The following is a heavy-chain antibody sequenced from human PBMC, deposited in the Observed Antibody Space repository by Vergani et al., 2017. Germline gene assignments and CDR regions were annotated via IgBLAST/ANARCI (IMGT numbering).Heavy chain of an antibody. D-gene: IGHD2-15*01. V-gene: IGHV3-9*01. Sequence: EVQLVESGGGLVQPGRSLRLSCAASGFTFDDYAMHWVRQAPGKGLEWVSGISWNSGSIGYADSVKGRFTISRDNAKNSLYLQMNSRRAEDTAVYYCASVGAILGYCSGGSCYWGQGTLVTVSS. J-gene: IGHJ4*02. CDR3: ASVGAILGYCSGGSCY. CDR2: ISWNSGSI. CDR1: GFTFDDYA.